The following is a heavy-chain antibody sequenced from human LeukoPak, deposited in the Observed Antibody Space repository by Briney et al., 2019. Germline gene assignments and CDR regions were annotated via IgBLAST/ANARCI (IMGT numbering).Heavy chain of an antibody. CDR1: GIHLYSFA. Sequence: SVKVLWYASGIHLYSFAVQRVRPARGQRLELIGCLVVGSGNTNYAQKFQERVTITRDMSTSTAYMELSSLRSEDTAVYYCATRRITMVRGVIGVDYWGQGTLVTVSS. CDR2: LVVGSGNT. J-gene: IGHJ4*02. D-gene: IGHD3-10*01. CDR3: ATRRITMVRGVIGVDY. V-gene: IGHV1-58*01.